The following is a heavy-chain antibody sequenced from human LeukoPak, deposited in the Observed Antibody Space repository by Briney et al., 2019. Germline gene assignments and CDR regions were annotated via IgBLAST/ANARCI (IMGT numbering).Heavy chain of an antibody. CDR1: GFTFSSYS. Sequence: GGSLRLSCAASGFTFSSYSMNWVRQAPGKGLEWVSPISSSSSYIYYADSVKGRFTISRDNAKNSLYLQMNSLRADDTAVYYCARGPRGCGSTDCSDYFDHWGQGTLVTVSS. CDR2: ISSSSSYI. V-gene: IGHV3-21*04. J-gene: IGHJ4*02. CDR3: ARGPRGCGSTDCSDYFDH. D-gene: IGHD2-2*01.